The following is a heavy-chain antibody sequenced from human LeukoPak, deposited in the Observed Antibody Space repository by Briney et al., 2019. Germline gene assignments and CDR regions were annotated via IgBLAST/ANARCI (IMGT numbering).Heavy chain of an antibody. Sequence: GGSLRPSCAASGFSFRNAWMSWVRQAPGKGLEWVGRIKSKTDGGTTDYAAPVKGRFTISRDDSKNTLYLQMNSLKTEDTAVYYCTTVWNCGGDCSDAFDIWGQGTMVTVSS. CDR3: TTVWNCGGDCSDAFDI. V-gene: IGHV3-15*01. CDR2: IKSKTDGGTT. J-gene: IGHJ3*02. CDR1: GFSFRNAW. D-gene: IGHD2-21*02.